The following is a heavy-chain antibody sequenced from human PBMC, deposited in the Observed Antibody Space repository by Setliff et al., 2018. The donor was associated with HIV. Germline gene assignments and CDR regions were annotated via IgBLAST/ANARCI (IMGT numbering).Heavy chain of an antibody. CDR3: ARHRHTAAGTLDAFDI. V-gene: IGHV5-51*01. Sequence: GESLKISCKGSGYSFTSNWIGWVRQVPGKGLEWMGIIHPVDPDTRYSPSFQGQVTISADKSISTAYLQWSTPKASDTAIYYCARHRHTAAGTLDAFDIWGQGTVVTVSS. J-gene: IGHJ3*02. CDR1: GYSFTSNW. CDR2: IHPVDPDT. D-gene: IGHD6-13*01.